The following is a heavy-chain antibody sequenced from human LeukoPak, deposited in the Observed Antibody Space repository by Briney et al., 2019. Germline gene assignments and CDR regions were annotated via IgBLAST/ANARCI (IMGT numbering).Heavy chain of an antibody. J-gene: IGHJ6*04. V-gene: IGHV4-4*02. Sequence: SETLSPTCAVSGGSISSSNWWSWVRQPPGKGLEWIGEIYHSGSTNYNPSLKSRVTISVDKSKNQFSLKLSSVTAADTAVYYCARGHYDILTGYHYGMDVWGKGTTVTVSS. CDR2: IYHSGST. CDR3: ARGHYDILTGYHYGMDV. D-gene: IGHD3-9*01. CDR1: GGSISSSNW.